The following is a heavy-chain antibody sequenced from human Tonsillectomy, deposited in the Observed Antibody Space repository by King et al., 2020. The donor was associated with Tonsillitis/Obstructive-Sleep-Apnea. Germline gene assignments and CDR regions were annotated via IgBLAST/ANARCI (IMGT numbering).Heavy chain of an antibody. CDR2: IFSNDEK. J-gene: IGHJ4*02. Sequence: TLQESGPVLVKPPETLTLTCTVSGFSLSNARMGVSWIRQPPGKALEWLAHIFSNDEKSYSTSLKSRLTISKDTSKSQVVLTMTNMDPVDTATYYCARIWWRDGYNYSPHFDYWGQGTLVTVSS. D-gene: IGHD5-24*01. CDR3: ARIWWRDGYNYSPHFDY. CDR1: GFSLSNARMG. V-gene: IGHV2-26*01.